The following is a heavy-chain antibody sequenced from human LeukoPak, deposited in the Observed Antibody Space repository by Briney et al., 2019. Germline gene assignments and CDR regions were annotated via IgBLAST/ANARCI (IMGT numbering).Heavy chain of an antibody. V-gene: IGHV4-59*01. CDR2: IYYIGSP. D-gene: IGHD2-15*01. Sequence: PSETLSLTCTVSGGAINSYHWTWIRQPPGKGLEWIASIYYIGSPKYNPSLESRVTISVDTSKNQFSLKVNSLTAADTAVYYCARDRCSGGSCYSDYWGQEPWSPSPQ. CDR1: GGAINSYH. J-gene: IGHJ4*01. CDR3: ARDRCSGGSCYSDY.